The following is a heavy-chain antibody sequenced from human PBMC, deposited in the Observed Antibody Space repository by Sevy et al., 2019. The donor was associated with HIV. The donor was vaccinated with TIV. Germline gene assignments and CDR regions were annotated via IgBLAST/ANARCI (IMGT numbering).Heavy chain of an antibody. Sequence: GGSLRLSCAASGFTFSSYSMNWVRQAPGKGLEWVSYISSSSSTIYYADSVKGRLTISRENAKNSLYLQMNSLRDEDTAVYYCAREDYDFWSGYSRPHYYYYGMDVWGQRTTVTVSS. D-gene: IGHD3-3*01. J-gene: IGHJ6*02. CDR2: ISSSSSTI. CDR3: AREDYDFWSGYSRPHYYYYGMDV. V-gene: IGHV3-48*02. CDR1: GFTFSSYS.